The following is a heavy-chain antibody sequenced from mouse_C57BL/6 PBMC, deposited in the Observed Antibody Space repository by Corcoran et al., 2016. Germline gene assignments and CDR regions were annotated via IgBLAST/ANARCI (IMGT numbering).Heavy chain of an antibody. Sequence: QIQLQQYGPELVKAGASVKISCKASGYTFTDYYINWVKQRPGQGLEWIGWIYPGSGNTKYNEKFKGKATLTVDTSSSTAYMQLSSLTSEDSAVYFCARGNGYDAMDYWGQGTSVTVSS. CDR1: GYTFTDYY. CDR2: IYPGSGNT. V-gene: IGHV1-84*01. J-gene: IGHJ4*01. CDR3: ARGNGYDAMDY.